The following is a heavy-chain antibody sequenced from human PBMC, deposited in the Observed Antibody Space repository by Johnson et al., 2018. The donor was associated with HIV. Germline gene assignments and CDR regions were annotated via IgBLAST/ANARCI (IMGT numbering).Heavy chain of an antibody. Sequence: EVQLVESGGGLVQPGRSLRLSCAASGFTFDDYAMHWVRQAPGKGLEWVSGISWNSGSIGYADSVKGRFTISRDNAKNSLYLQMNGLRTADTAVYYCAKDTGGNSGNDAFDIWGQGTLVTVSS. CDR2: ISWNSGSI. V-gene: IGHV3-9*01. CDR1: GFTFDDYA. CDR3: AKDTGGNSGNDAFDI. J-gene: IGHJ3*02. D-gene: IGHD4-23*01.